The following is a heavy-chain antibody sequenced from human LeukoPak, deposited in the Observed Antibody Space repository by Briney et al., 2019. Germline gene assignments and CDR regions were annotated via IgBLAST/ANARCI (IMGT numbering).Heavy chain of an antibody. Sequence: SETLSLTCTTSDYSISSGYYWGWIRQPPGKGLEWIGSIYHSGSTYYNPSLKSRVTISVDTSKNQFSLKLTSVTAADTAVYYCARSLSTTGTKYWGQGTLVTVSS. CDR2: IYHSGST. V-gene: IGHV4-38-2*02. D-gene: IGHD1-7*01. CDR1: DYSISSGYY. J-gene: IGHJ4*02. CDR3: ARSLSTTGTKY.